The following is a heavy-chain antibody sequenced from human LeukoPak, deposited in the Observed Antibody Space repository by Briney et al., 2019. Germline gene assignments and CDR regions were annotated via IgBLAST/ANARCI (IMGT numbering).Heavy chain of an antibody. D-gene: IGHD3-3*01. V-gene: IGHV3-30*18. Sequence: PGGSLRLSCAASGFTFSTYGMHWVRQAPGKGLEWVAVISYDGRNKYYVESVKGRITISRDNIKNTLYLQMNSLRAEDTAVYYCAKDQRFLEWLPYYYYGMDVWGQGTTVTVSS. J-gene: IGHJ6*02. CDR2: ISYDGRNK. CDR1: GFTFSTYG. CDR3: AKDQRFLEWLPYYYYGMDV.